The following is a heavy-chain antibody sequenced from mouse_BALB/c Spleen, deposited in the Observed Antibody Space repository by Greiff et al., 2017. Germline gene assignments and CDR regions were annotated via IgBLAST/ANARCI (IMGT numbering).Heavy chain of an antibody. V-gene: IGHV2-6-5*01. J-gene: IGHJ3*01. CDR3: ANNEGYDGFAY. CDR1: GFTLTDYG. Sequence: QVQLLQSGPGLVEPAQSLYLTCAASGFTLTDYGVCWIRQPPGKGLEWMGAIWGGGSTYYNSALKSRLSISKDNSKSQVFLKMNSLQTDDTAMYYCANNEGYDGFAYWGQGTLVTVSA. D-gene: IGHD2-2*01. CDR2: IWGGGST.